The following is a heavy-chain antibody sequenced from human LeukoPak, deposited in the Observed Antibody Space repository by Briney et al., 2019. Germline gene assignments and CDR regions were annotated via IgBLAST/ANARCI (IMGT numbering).Heavy chain of an antibody. J-gene: IGHJ2*01. V-gene: IGHV1-24*01. Sequence: ASVKVSCKAFGYTFTTYDINWVRQATGQGLEWMGGFDPEDGETIYAQKFQGRVTMTEDTSTDTAYMELSSLRSEDTAVYYCATAPRDRYFDLWGRGTLVTVSS. CDR3: ATAPRDRYFDL. CDR2: FDPEDGET. CDR1: GYTFTTYD.